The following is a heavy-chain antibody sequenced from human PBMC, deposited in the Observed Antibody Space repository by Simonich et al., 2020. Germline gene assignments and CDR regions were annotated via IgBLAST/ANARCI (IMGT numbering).Heavy chain of an antibody. CDR1: GYTFTGYY. Sequence: QVQLVQSGAEVKKPGASVKVSCKASGYTFTGYYMHWVRQAPGQGLEWMGRINPNSGGTNYAQKCQGRVTMTRDTSISTAYMELSRLRSDDTAVYYCARGAAAGTFDYWGQETLVTVSS. V-gene: IGHV1-2*06. J-gene: IGHJ4*02. D-gene: IGHD6-13*01. CDR3: ARGAAAGTFDY. CDR2: INPNSGGT.